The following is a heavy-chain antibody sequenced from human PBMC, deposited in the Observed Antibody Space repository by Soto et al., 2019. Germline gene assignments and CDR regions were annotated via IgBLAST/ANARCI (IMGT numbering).Heavy chain of an antibody. V-gene: IGHV4-31*03. J-gene: IGHJ4*02. Sequence: SETLSLTCTVSGGSISSGGYYWSWIRQHPGKGLEWIGYIYYSGSTYYNPSLKSRVTISVDTSKNQFSLKLSSVTAADTAVYYFGRRGGGSSGWYGEYYFDYWGQGTLVTVSS. CDR1: GGSISSGGYY. CDR2: IYYSGST. CDR3: GRRGGGSSGWYGEYYFDY. D-gene: IGHD6-19*01.